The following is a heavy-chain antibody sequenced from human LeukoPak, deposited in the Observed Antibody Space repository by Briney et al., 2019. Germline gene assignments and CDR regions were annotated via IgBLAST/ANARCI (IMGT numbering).Heavy chain of an antibody. CDR3: AKVPNDYVWGSYRYFDY. CDR1: GFTFSSYA. J-gene: IGHJ4*02. CDR2: ISGSGGST. Sequence: GGSLRLSCAASGFTFSSYAMSWVRQAPGKGLEWVSAISGSGGSTYYADSVKGRFTISRDNSKNALYLQMNSLRAEDTAVYYCAKVPNDYVWGSYRYFDYWGQGTLVTVSS. D-gene: IGHD3-16*02. V-gene: IGHV3-23*01.